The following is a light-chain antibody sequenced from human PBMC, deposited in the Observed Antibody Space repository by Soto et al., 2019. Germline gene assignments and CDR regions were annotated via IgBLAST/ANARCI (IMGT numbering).Light chain of an antibody. J-gene: IGKJ3*01. CDR3: QQYGNSGVT. CDR1: QSANSNY. CDR2: GVS. Sequence: EIVLTQSPGTLSLSPGERATLSCRASQSANSNYLAWHQQKPGQAPRLLIYGVSSRATGIPDRFSGSGSGTDFTLTISRLEPEDFAVYYCQQYGNSGVTFGPGTKVDIK. V-gene: IGKV3-20*01.